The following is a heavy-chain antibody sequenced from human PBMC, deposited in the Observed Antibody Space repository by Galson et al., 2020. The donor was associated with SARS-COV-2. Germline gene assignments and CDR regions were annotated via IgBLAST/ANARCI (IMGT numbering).Heavy chain of an antibody. J-gene: IGHJ5*02. CDR2: IYYSGST. Sequence: SETLSLTCTVSGGSISSSSYYWGWIRQPPGKGLEWIGSIYYSGSTYYNPSLKSRVTISVDKSKNQFSLRLTSVTASDTAVYYCATLFSDGGNYFWFDPWGQGTLVTVSS. CDR1: GGSISSSSYY. CDR3: ATLFSDGGNYFWFDP. D-gene: IGHD1-26*01. V-gene: IGHV4-39*07.